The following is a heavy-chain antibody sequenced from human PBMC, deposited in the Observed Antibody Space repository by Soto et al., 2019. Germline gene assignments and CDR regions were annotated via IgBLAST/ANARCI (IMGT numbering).Heavy chain of an antibody. CDR3: ARVKEVYSSSDGGYWFDP. CDR1: GFTFSSYA. V-gene: IGHV3-30-3*01. D-gene: IGHD6-6*01. CDR2: ISYDGSNK. Sequence: QVQLVESGGGVVHPGRSLRLSCAASGFTFSSYAMHWVRQAPGKGLEWVAVISYDGSNKYYADSVKGRFTISRDNSKNTLYLQMNSLRAEDTAVYYCARVKEVYSSSDGGYWFDPWGQGTLVTVSS. J-gene: IGHJ5*02.